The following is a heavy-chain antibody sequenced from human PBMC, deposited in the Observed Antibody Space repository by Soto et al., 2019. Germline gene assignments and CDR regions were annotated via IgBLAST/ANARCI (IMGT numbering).Heavy chain of an antibody. V-gene: IGHV3-30-3*01. D-gene: IGHD2-21*02. CDR1: GFTFSSYA. CDR2: ISYDGSNK. Sequence: GGSLRLSCAASGFTFSSYAMHWVRQAPGKGLEWVAVISYDGSNKYYADSVKGRFTISRDNSKNTLYLQMNSLRAEDTAVYYCARDRVVVTAIRIEYYFDYWGQGTLVTVSS. J-gene: IGHJ4*02. CDR3: ARDRVVVTAIRIEYYFDY.